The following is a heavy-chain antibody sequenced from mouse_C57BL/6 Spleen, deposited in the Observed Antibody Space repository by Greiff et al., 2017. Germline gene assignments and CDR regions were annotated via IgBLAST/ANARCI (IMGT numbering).Heavy chain of an antibody. CDR3: TGGAQAYFDY. D-gene: IGHD3-2*02. CDR1: GYTFTDYE. J-gene: IGHJ2*01. Sequence: QVQLKESGAELVRPGASVTLSCTASGYTFTDYEMHWVKQTPVHGLEWIGAIDPETGGTAYNQKFKGKAILTADKSSSTAYMELRSLTSEDSAVYYCTGGAQAYFDYWGQGTTLTVSS. CDR2: IDPETGGT. V-gene: IGHV1-15*01.